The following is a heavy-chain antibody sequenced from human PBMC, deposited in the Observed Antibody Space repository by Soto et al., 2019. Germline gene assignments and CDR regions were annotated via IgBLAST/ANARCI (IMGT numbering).Heavy chain of an antibody. CDR2: SSATGAGT. Sequence: EVQLLESGGGLVQPGGSLRLSCAASGFTFSSYGMTWVRQAPGKGLEWVSFSSATGAGTYYADSVKGRFTISRVNSKNTLYIQMSSLRADDTAVYYCAKDRRAGGNYGLYSNFWGEGERVSVSS. CDR3: AKDRRAGGNYGLYSNF. D-gene: IGHD1-7*01. CDR1: GFTFSSYG. V-gene: IGHV3-23*01. J-gene: IGHJ4*02.